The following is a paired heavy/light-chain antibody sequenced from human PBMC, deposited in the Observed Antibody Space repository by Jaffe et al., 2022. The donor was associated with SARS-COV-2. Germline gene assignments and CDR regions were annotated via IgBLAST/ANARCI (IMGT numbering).Heavy chain of an antibody. D-gene: IGHD3-3*01. CDR2: INSDGSST. J-gene: IGHJ6*02. CDR1: GFTFSSYW. Sequence: EVQLVESGGGLVQPGGSLRLSCAASGFTFSSYWMHWVRQAPGKGLVWVSRINSDGSSTSYADSVKGRFTISRDNAKNTLYLQMNSLRAEDTAVYYCARGGLIGDEERSRNGLDWMDYYGMDVWGQGTTVTVSS. V-gene: IGHV3-74*01. CDR3: ARGGLIGDEERSRNGLDWMDYYGMDV.
Light chain of an antibody. V-gene: IGLV3-10*01. CDR2: EDS. CDR1: ALPKKY. Sequence: SYELTQPPSVSVSPGQTARITCSGDALPKKYAYWYQQKSGQAPVLVIYEDSKRPSGIPERFSGSSSGTMATLTISGAQVEDEADYYCYSTDSSGNQVFGGGTKLTVL. J-gene: IGLJ2*01. CDR3: YSTDSSGNQV.